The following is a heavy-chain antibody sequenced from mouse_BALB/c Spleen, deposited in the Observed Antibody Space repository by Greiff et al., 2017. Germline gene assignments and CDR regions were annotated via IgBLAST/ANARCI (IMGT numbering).Heavy chain of an antibody. V-gene: IGHV14-4*02. D-gene: IGHD1-1*01. J-gene: IGHJ4*01. CDR3: NAYTGYAMDY. CDR2: IDPENGDT. Sequence: VQLQQSGAELVRSGASVKLSCTASGFNIKDYYMHWVKQRPEQGLEWIGWIDPENGDTEYAPKFQGKATMTADTSSNTAYLQLSSLTSEDTAVYYCNAYTGYAMDYWGQGTSVTVSS. CDR1: GFNIKDYY.